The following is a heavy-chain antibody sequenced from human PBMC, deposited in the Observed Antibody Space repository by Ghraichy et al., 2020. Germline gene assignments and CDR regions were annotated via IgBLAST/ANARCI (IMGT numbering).Heavy chain of an antibody. CDR3: AREAEDYGGNSPFDY. D-gene: IGHD4-23*01. Sequence: SETLSLTCTVSGGSISSYYWSWIRQPPGKGLEWIGYIYYSGSTNYNPSLKSRVTISVDTSKNQFSLKLSSVTAADTAVYYCAREAEDYGGNSPFDYWGQGTLVTVSS. J-gene: IGHJ4*02. CDR1: GGSISSYY. CDR2: IYYSGST. V-gene: IGHV4-59*12.